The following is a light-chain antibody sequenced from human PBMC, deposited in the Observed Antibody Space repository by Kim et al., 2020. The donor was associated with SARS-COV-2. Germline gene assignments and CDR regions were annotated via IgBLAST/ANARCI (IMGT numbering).Light chain of an antibody. CDR3: QQSFSTHQT. CDR1: QDIRYF. V-gene: IGKV1-39*01. Sequence: EIQMTQSPSSLSASVGDGVTFTCRASQDIRYFLNWYQQKPGKAPKLLIYDASSLQGGVPSRFSGSGSGTDFTLTISSLQPEDFATYYCQQSFSTHQTFGQGTKLEI. CDR2: DAS. J-gene: IGKJ2*01.